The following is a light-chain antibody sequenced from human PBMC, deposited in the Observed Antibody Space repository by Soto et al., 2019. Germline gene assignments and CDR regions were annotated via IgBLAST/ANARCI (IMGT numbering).Light chain of an antibody. V-gene: IGLV1-44*01. Sequence: QSVLTQPPSASGTPGQRVTISCSGSSSNIRSNTVNWYQQLPGTAPKLLIYSNNQRASGVPDRFPGPKSGTSASLAISGLQSEYEAEFYCAGWDDRLNGLVFGGGTKLTVL. CDR2: SNN. CDR1: SSNIRSNT. CDR3: AGWDDRLNGLV. J-gene: IGLJ2*01.